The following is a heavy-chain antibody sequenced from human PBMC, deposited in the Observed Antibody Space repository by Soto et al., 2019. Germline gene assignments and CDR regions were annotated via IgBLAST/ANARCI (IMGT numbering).Heavy chain of an antibody. Sequence: ASVKVSCKASGYTFTGYYMHWVRQAPGQGLEWMGWINPNSGGTNYAQKFQGWVTMTRDTSTSTAYMELRSLRSDDTAVYYCARDCGGDCYSHYYYGMDVWGQGTTVTVSS. J-gene: IGHJ6*02. CDR1: GYTFTGYY. CDR2: INPNSGGT. D-gene: IGHD2-21*02. CDR3: ARDCGGDCYSHYYYGMDV. V-gene: IGHV1-2*04.